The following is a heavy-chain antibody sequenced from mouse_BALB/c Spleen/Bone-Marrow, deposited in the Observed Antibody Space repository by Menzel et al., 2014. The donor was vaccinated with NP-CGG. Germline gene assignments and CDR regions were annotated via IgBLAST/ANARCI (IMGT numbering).Heavy chain of an antibody. D-gene: IGHD2-3*01. CDR3: ARKDGSSSGRFDG. CDR1: GFNIKDTY. V-gene: IGHV14-3*02. J-gene: IGHJ1*01. CDR2: IDPANGNT. Sequence: VQLQQSGAELVKPGASVKLSCTASGFNIKDTYMHWVKQRPEQGLEWIGRIDPANGNTKYDPKFQGKATITADTSSNTACLQLSSLASEDTAVYYCARKDGSSSGRFDGWGAGTTVTVSS.